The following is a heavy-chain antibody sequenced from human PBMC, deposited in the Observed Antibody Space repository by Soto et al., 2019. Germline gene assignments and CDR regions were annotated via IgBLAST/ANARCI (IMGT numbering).Heavy chain of an antibody. CDR3: RKLMGVVIIYYYYGMDI. J-gene: IGHJ6*02. Sequence: GSLRLSCAASGFTFSSYAMSWVRQAPGKGLEWVSAISGSGGSTYYADSVKGRFTISRDNSKNTLYLQMNSLRAEDTAVYYCRKLMGVVIIYYYYGMDIWDQGTTVAVSS. CDR2: ISGSGGST. CDR1: GFTFSSYA. D-gene: IGHD3-3*01. V-gene: IGHV3-23*01.